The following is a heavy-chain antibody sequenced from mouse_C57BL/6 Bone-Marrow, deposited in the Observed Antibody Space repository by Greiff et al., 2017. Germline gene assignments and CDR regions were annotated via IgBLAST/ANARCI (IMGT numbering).Heavy chain of an antibody. CDR2: IYPRSGNT. CDR1: GYTFTSSG. V-gene: IGHV1-81*01. CDR3: ARGMGRLFFDY. Sequence: VQLQQSGAELARPGASVKLSCKASGYTFTSSGISWVKQRTGQGLEWIGEIYPRSGNTYYNEKFKGKATLTADKSSSTAYMELRSLTSEDSAVYFCARGMGRLFFDYWGQGTTLTVSS. J-gene: IGHJ2*01. D-gene: IGHD4-1*01.